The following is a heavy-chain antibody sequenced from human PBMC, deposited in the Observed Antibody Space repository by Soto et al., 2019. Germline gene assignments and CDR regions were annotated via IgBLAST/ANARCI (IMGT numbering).Heavy chain of an antibody. Sequence: SETLSLTCTVSGGSISSYYWSWIRQPPGKGLEWIGYIYYSGSTNYNPSLKSRVTISVDTSKNQFSLKLSSVTAADTAVYYCARDSSPIAWGQGTLVTVSS. J-gene: IGHJ4*02. V-gene: IGHV4-59*01. D-gene: IGHD2-2*01. CDR1: GGSISSYY. CDR3: ARDSSPIA. CDR2: IYYSGST.